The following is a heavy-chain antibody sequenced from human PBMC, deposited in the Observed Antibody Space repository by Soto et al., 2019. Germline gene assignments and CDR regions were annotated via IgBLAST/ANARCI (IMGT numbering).Heavy chain of an antibody. CDR1: GFTFSSYS. V-gene: IGHV3-21*04. CDR2: ISSSSSYI. J-gene: IGHJ3*02. D-gene: IGHD3-10*01. Sequence: GGSLRLSCAASGFTFSSYSMNWVRQAPGKGLEWVSSISSSSSYIYYADSVKGRFTISRDNAKNSLYLQMNSLRAEDTAVYYCAKDSRFRPDAFDIWGQGTMVTVSS. CDR3: AKDSRFRPDAFDI.